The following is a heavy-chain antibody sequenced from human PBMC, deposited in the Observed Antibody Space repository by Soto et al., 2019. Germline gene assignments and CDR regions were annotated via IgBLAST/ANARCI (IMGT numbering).Heavy chain of an antibody. CDR1: SGPTSSHN. CDR2: VYSTGGT. CDR3: VRQGIGNLHGLVDV. V-gene: IGHV4-59*08. J-gene: IGHJ6*02. Sequence: QLQLQQSGPGLVKPSENLSLTCSVSSGPTSSHNWGWIRQPPGRGLEWIGYVYSTGGTSYNPSLNSRVTISADTSTNHISLTLTSVTAADTAVYYCVRQGIGNLHGLVDVWGQGTTVRVSS. D-gene: IGHD1-1*01.